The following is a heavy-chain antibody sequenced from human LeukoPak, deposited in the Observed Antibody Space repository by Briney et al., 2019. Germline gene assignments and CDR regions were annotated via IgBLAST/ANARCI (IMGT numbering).Heavy chain of an antibody. D-gene: IGHD2-21*02. V-gene: IGHV3-21*01. CDR2: ISSSSSYI. CDR1: GFTFSSYS. J-gene: IGHJ3*02. CDR3: ARDTAYCGGDCYSYGAFDI. Sequence: GGSLRLSCAASGFTFSSYSMNWVRQAPGKGLEWVSSISSSSSYIYYADSVKGRFTISRDNAKNSLYLQMNSLRAEDTAVYYCARDTAYCGGDCYSYGAFDIWGQGTMVTVSS.